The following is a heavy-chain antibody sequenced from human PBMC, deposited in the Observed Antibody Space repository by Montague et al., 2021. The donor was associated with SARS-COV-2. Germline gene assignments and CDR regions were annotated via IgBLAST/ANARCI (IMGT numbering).Heavy chain of an antibody. V-gene: IGHV4-39*01. CDR1: GASISSSENS. J-gene: IGHJ4*02. Sequence: SDTLSLTCTVSGASISSSENSWGWIRESPGKGLEWFGSIFYSGTTYFNPSLRSRIAISVDTSKNQFSLKVTSVTAADTAVYYCARHVTFGGVVVALDYWGQGNLVSVSS. D-gene: IGHD3-16*02. CDR3: ARHVTFGGVVVALDY. CDR2: IFYSGTT.